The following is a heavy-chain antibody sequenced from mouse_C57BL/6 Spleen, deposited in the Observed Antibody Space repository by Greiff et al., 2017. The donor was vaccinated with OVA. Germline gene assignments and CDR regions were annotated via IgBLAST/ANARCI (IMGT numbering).Heavy chain of an antibody. Sequence: EVQRVESGGGLVKPGGSLKLSCAASGFTFSDYGMHWVRQAPEKGLEWVAYISSGSSTIYYADTVKGRFTISRDNAKNTLFLQMTSLRSEDTAMYYCASLCSIKDYYAMDYWGQGTSVTVSS. CDR1: GFTFSDYG. D-gene: IGHD2-3*01. V-gene: IGHV5-17*01. CDR3: ASLCSIKDYYAMDY. CDR2: ISSGSSTI. J-gene: IGHJ4*01.